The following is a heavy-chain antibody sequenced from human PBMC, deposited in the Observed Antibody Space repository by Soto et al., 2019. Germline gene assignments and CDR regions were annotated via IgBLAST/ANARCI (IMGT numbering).Heavy chain of an antibody. D-gene: IGHD4-17*01. V-gene: IGHV4-34*01. J-gene: IGHJ4*02. CDR2: INHSGST. CDR3: AGGTYYGLNDY. CDR1: GGSFSGYY. Sequence: SETLSLTCAVYGGSFSGYYWSWIRQPPGKGLEWIGEINHSGSTNYNPSLRSRVTISVDTSKNQFSLKLSSVTAADTAVYYCAGGTYYGLNDYWGQGTLVTVSS.